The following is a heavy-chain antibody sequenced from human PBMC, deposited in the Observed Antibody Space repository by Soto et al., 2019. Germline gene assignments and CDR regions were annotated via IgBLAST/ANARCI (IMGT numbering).Heavy chain of an antibody. CDR3: AAGPNQNYFDF. CDR2: IYYSGST. CDR1: GGSISSGGYY. D-gene: IGHD3-10*01. J-gene: IGHJ4*02. Sequence: NPSETLSLTCTVSGGSISSGGYYWSWIRQHPGKGLEWIGYIYYSGSTYYNPSLKSRVTISVDTSKNQFSLKLSSVTAADTAVYYCAAGPNQNYFDFWGQGTLLTVSS. V-gene: IGHV4-31*03.